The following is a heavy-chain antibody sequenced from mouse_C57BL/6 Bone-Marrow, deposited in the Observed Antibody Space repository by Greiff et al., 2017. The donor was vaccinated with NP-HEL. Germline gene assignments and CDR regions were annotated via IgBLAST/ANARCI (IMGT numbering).Heavy chain of an antibody. Sequence: VQLQQSGAELVRPGSSVKLSCKASGYTFTSYWMHWVKQRPIQGLEWIGNIDPSDSETHYNQKFKDKATLTVDKSSSTAYMQLSSLTSEDSAVYYCARDRGYYSNSGDAMDYWGQGTSVTVSS. V-gene: IGHV1-52*01. CDR3: ARDRGYYSNSGDAMDY. CDR2: IDPSDSET. J-gene: IGHJ4*01. D-gene: IGHD2-5*01. CDR1: GYTFTSYW.